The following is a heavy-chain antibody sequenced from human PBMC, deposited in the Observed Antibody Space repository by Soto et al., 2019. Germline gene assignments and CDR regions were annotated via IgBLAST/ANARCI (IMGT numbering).Heavy chain of an antibody. D-gene: IGHD6-19*01. CDR1: GFTFSSYG. CDR3: ARDRKAVAGTLDI. J-gene: IGHJ3*02. Sequence: PGGSLRLSCAASGFTFSSYGMHWVRQAPGKGLEWVAVIWYDGSNKYYADSVKGRFTISRDNSKNTLYLQMNSLRAEDTAVYYCARDRKAVAGTLDIWGQGTMVTVSS. CDR2: IWYDGSNK. V-gene: IGHV3-33*01.